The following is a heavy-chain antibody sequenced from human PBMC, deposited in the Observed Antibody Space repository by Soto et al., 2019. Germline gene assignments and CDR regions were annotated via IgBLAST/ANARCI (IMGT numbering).Heavy chain of an antibody. V-gene: IGHV3-30-3*01. CDR1: GFTFSSYA. CDR2: ISYDGSNK. J-gene: IGHJ4*02. CDR3: ARDLASPSQSRPPNIAVAGACDY. Sequence: QVQLVESGGGVVQPGRSLRLSCAASGFTFSSYAMHWVRQAPGKGLEWVAVISYDGSNKYYADSVKGRFTISRDNSKNPLYLQMNSLRAEDTAVYYCARDLASPSQSRPPNIAVAGACDYWGQGTLVTVSS. D-gene: IGHD6-19*01.